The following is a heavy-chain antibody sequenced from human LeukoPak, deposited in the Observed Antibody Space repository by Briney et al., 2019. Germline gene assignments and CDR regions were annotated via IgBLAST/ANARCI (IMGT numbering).Heavy chain of an antibody. Sequence: GGSLRLSCAASGFTFSTYSMNWVRQAPGKGLEWVSFISSSSSYIYYVDSVKGRFTISRHNAKNSPYLHMNSLRAEDTAVYYCARSTGGDWYAFDIWGQGTMVTVSS. CDR1: GFTFSTYS. D-gene: IGHD2-21*02. CDR3: ARSTGGDWYAFDI. CDR2: ISSSSSYI. V-gene: IGHV3-21*01. J-gene: IGHJ3*02.